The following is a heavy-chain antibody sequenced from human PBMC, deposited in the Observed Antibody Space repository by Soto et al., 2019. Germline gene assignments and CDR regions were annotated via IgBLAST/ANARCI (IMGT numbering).Heavy chain of an antibody. Sequence: EVQLVESGGGLVKPGGSLRLSCAASGFTFSSYSMNWVRQAPGKGLEWVSSISSSSSYIYYADSVKGRFTISRDNAKNSLNLQMNSLRAEDTAVYYCARDHTIFGVVTVYIDYWGQGTLVTVSS. D-gene: IGHD3-3*01. CDR2: ISSSSSYI. CDR1: GFTFSSYS. CDR3: ARDHTIFGVVTVYIDY. V-gene: IGHV3-21*01. J-gene: IGHJ4*02.